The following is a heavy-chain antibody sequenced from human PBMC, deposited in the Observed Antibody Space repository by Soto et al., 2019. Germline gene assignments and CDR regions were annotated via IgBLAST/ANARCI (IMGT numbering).Heavy chain of an antibody. CDR1: GFTFSSYS. D-gene: IGHD1-26*01. Sequence: PGGSLRLSCAASGFTFSSYSMNWVRQAPGKGLEWVSSISSSSSYIYYADSVKGRFTISRDNAKNSLYLQMNSLRAEDTAVYYCAKDEVGAVYYYVHGMDVWGQGTTVTVSS. CDR2: ISSSSSYI. J-gene: IGHJ6*02. V-gene: IGHV3-21*04. CDR3: AKDEVGAVYYYVHGMDV.